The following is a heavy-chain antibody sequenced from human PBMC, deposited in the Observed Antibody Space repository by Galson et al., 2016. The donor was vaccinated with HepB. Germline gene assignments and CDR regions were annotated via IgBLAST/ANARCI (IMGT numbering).Heavy chain of an antibody. CDR3: ARGGNWQFDY. V-gene: IGHV4-39*07. Sequence: SETLSLTCTVSGDSISSSYYWVWIRQPPGKGLEWIRSMHYSGSIYSNPSLKSRVTVSLDTSKNQVSLKLTSVTAADTAGFYFARGGNWQFDYWGQESLVSVSS. D-gene: IGHD1-1*01. J-gene: IGHJ4*02. CDR2: MHYSGSI. CDR1: GDSISSSYY.